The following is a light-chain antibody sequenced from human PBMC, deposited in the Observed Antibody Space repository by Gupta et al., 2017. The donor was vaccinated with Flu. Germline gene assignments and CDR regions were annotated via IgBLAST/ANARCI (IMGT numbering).Light chain of an antibody. CDR1: QSISSN. Sequence: EVVLTQSPVTLSLSPGERATLSCRASQSISSNLAWYQQKPGQAPRLVVYGASTRAAGIPPRFSGSGYGTEFTLTISSRQSEDFAVYYCQQYDNRPPLTFGGGTTVEV. CDR2: GAS. V-gene: IGKV3-15*01. J-gene: IGKJ4*01. CDR3: QQYDNRPPLT.